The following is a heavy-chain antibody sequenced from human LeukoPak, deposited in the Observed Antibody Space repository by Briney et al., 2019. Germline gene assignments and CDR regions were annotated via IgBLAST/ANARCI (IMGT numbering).Heavy chain of an antibody. Sequence: GGSLRLSCAASGFTFSSYWMSWVRQAPGKGLESVANIKQDGSEKYYVDSVKGRFTISRDSAKNSLYLQMNSLRAEDTAVYYCASEGNREDYSTFDYWGQGSLVTVSS. D-gene: IGHD3-10*01. CDR3: ASEGNREDYSTFDY. CDR2: IKQDGSEK. J-gene: IGHJ4*02. V-gene: IGHV3-7*01. CDR1: GFTFSSYW.